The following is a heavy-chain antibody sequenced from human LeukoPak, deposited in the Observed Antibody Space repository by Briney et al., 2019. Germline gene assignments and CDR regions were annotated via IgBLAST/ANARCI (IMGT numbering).Heavy chain of an antibody. V-gene: IGHV4-39*07. CDR3: ARFVVVPADDNWFDP. CDR1: GGSISSSSYY. D-gene: IGHD2-2*01. CDR2: IYYSGST. Sequence: PSETLSLTCTVSGGSISSSSYYWGWIRQPPGKGLEWIGSIYYSGSTYYNPSLKSRVTISVDTSKNQFSLKLSSVTAADTAVYYCARFVVVPADDNWFDPWGQGTLVTVSS. J-gene: IGHJ5*02.